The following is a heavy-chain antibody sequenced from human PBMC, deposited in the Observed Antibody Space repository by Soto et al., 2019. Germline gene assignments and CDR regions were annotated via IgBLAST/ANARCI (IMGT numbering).Heavy chain of an antibody. Sequence: SETLSLTCAVYGGSFSGYYWSWIRQPPGKGLEWIGQIYYTGSTNYNPSLNSRVTISVDTSKNQFSLKLNSVTAADTAVYYCVAAAGTDYWGQGTLVTVSS. CDR3: VAAAGTDY. V-gene: IGHV4-59*01. J-gene: IGHJ4*02. D-gene: IGHD6-13*01. CDR1: GGSFSGYY. CDR2: IYYTGST.